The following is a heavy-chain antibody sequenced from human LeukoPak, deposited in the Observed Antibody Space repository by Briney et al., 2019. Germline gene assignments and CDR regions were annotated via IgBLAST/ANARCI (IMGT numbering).Heavy chain of an antibody. Sequence: GGSLRLSCAASGFTFFSYAMSWVRQAPGKGLEWVSTISGSGVSTYYADSVKGRFTISRDNSKNTLYLQMNSLRAGDTAVYYCAKEPRGSYFDYWGQGTLVTVSS. CDR2: ISGSGVST. V-gene: IGHV3-23*01. CDR1: GFTFFSYA. D-gene: IGHD5-12*01. CDR3: AKEPRGSYFDY. J-gene: IGHJ4*02.